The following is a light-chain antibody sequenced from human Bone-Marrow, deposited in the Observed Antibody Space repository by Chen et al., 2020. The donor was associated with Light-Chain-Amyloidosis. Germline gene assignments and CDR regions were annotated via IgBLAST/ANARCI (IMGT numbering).Light chain of an antibody. CDR1: DLPTKY. CDR3: QSADSSGTYEVI. Sequence: SYELTQPPSVSVSPGQQATTTPSGDDLPTKYAYWYQQKPGQAPVLVIHRDTERPSGISERFSGSSSGTTATLTISGVQAEDEADYHCQSADSSGTYEVIFGGGTKLTVL. V-gene: IGLV3-25*03. CDR2: RDT. J-gene: IGLJ2*01.